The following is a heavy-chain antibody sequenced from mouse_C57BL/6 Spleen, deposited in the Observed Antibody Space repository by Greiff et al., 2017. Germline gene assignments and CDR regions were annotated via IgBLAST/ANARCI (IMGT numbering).Heavy chain of an antibody. J-gene: IGHJ4*01. V-gene: IGHV2-6-1*01. CDR1: GFSLTSYG. D-gene: IGHD3-3*01. CDR2: IWSDGST. CDR3: ARQGDASYYYAMDY. Sequence: VHLVESGPGLVAPSQSLSITCTVTGFSLTSYGVNWVRQPPGKGLEWLVVIWSDGSTNYNSALKSRLSISQDNSKSQVFLKMNSLQTDDTAMYYCARQGDASYYYAMDYWGQGTSVTVSS.